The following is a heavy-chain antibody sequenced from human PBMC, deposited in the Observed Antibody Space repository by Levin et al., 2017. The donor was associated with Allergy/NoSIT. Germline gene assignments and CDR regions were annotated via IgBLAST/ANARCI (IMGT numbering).Heavy chain of an antibody. CDR1: GGSISSYY. Sequence: PSETLSLTCTVSGGSISSYYWSWIRQPPGKGLEWIGYIYYSGSTNYNPSLKSRVTISVDTSKNQFSLKLSSVTAADTAVYYCARHQPRYWYSSSWQTFDYWGQGTLVTVSS. J-gene: IGHJ4*02. CDR3: ARHQPRYWYSSSWQTFDY. V-gene: IGHV4-59*08. CDR2: IYYSGST. D-gene: IGHD6-13*01.